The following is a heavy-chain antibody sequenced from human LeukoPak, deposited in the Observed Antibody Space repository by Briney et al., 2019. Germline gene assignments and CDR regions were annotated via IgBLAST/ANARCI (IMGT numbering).Heavy chain of an antibody. CDR2: ISDSGGST. CDR1: GFTFSISA. Sequence: GGSLRLSCAASGFTFSISAMSWVRQAPGKGLEWVSGISDSGGSTFYAHSVKGRFRISRDNSKNILYLQMNSLRTEDTAVYYCAKDRCSNGIGCYYYYMDVWGKGTTVTISS. J-gene: IGHJ6*03. D-gene: IGHD2-8*01. V-gene: IGHV3-23*01. CDR3: AKDRCSNGIGCYYYYMDV.